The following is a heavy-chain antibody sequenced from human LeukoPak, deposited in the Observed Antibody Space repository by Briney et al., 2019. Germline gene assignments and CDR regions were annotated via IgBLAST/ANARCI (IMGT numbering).Heavy chain of an antibody. J-gene: IGHJ5*02. CDR3: ARGYCSGDSCYQFDWFDP. D-gene: IGHD2-15*01. CDR2: INPNNGGT. Sequence: ASVKVSCKVSGYTFTGHYMYWVRQAPGQGLEWMGWINPNNGGTNYAQKFQGRVTMTRDTSISTAYMELSRLRSDDTAVYYCARGYCSGDSCYQFDWFDPWGQGTLVTVSS. V-gene: IGHV1-2*02. CDR1: GYTFTGHY.